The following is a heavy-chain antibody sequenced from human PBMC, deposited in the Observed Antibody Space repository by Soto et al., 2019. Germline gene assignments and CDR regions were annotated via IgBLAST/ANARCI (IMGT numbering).Heavy chain of an antibody. CDR1: GGSFGGYY. V-gene: IGHV4-34*01. J-gene: IGHJ4*02. D-gene: IGHD2-8*01. Sequence: SETLSLTCTVYGGSFGGYYWSWIRQPPGKGLEWIGEINHSGSTNYNPSLKSRVTISVDTSKNQFSLKLSSVTAADTAVYYCARVGYCTNGVCYHFAYWGQGTLVTVSS. CDR3: ARVGYCTNGVCYHFAY. CDR2: INHSGST.